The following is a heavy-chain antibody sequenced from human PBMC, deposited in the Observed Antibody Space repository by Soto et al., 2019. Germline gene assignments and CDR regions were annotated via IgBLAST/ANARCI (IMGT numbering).Heavy chain of an antibody. CDR2: IDWDDDK. CDR3: ARMFNCSGGTCPFDY. Sequence: SGPTVVNPTQTLTLTCTFSGFSLSTSGMRVSWIRQPPGKALEWLARIDWDDDKFYNTSLKTRLTISKDSSKNQVVLTMTKMDPVDTATYYCARMFNCSGGTCPFDYWGQGALVTVSS. V-gene: IGHV2-70*04. D-gene: IGHD2-15*01. CDR1: GFSLSTSGMR. J-gene: IGHJ4*02.